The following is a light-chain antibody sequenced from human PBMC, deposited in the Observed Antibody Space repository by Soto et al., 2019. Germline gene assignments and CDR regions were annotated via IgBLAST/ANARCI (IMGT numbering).Light chain of an antibody. V-gene: IGKV4-1*01. CDR2: WAS. J-gene: IGKJ4*01. CDR1: QSVLYSSNNKNY. Sequence: DIVMTQSPDSLAVSLGERATINCKSSQSVLYSSNNKNYLAWYQQRPGQPPKLLIHWASTRQSGVPDRFSGSGSGTDFTLTISSLHAEDVAVYYCQQYYSTSPTFGGGTKVEIK. CDR3: QQYYSTSPT.